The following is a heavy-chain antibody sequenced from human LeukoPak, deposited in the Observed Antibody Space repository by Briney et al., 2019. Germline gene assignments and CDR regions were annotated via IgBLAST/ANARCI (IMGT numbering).Heavy chain of an antibody. CDR3: AKDRDYGSGSYIFDY. CDR2: IYSGGDT. CDR1: GFTVSSNY. D-gene: IGHD3-10*01. V-gene: IGHV3-66*01. J-gene: IGHJ4*02. Sequence: PGGSLRLSCAASGFTVSSNYMSWVRQAPGKGLEWVSIIYSGGDTYYADSVKGRFTISRDNSKNTLYLQMNSLRAEDTAVYYCAKDRDYGSGSYIFDYWGQGTLVTVSS.